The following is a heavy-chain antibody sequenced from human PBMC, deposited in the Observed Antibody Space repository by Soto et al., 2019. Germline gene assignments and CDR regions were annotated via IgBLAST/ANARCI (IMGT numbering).Heavy chain of an antibody. D-gene: IGHD3-10*01. J-gene: IGHJ5*02. V-gene: IGHV4-59*08. CDR1: GGSISSYY. Sequence: SETLSLTCTVSGGSISSYYWSRIRQPPGKGLERIGYIYYSGSTDYNPSLKSRVTISVDTSKNQFSLKLSSVTAADTAVYYCATTRVITMVRGVIITDGWFDPWGQGTLVTVS. CDR3: ATTRVITMVRGVIITDGWFDP. CDR2: IYYSGST.